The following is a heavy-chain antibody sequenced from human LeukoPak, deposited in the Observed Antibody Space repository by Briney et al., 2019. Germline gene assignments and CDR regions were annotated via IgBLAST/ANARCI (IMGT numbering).Heavy chain of an antibody. J-gene: IGHJ4*02. CDR2: ISGGGIT. V-gene: IGHV3-53*01. CDR1: GFIVSSNH. CDR3: AKRSSGYYYYFDY. Sequence: GGSLRLSCAASGFIVSSNHMSWVRQAPGKGLEWVSVISGGGITYYTDSVKGRFTISRDNSKNTLYLQMNSLRAEDTAVYYCAKRSSGYYYYFDYWGQGTLVTVSS. D-gene: IGHD3-22*01.